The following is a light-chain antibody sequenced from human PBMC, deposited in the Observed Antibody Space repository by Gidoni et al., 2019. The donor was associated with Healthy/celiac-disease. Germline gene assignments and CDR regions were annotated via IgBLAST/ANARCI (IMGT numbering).Light chain of an antibody. Sequence: QSVLTQPPSASGTPGQRVTISCSGSSSNIGRKTVNGSQQLPGTAPKLLIYSNNQRPSGVPDRFSGSKSGTSASLAISGLQSEDEADYYCAAWDDSLNARLFGGGTKLTVL. CDR1: SSNIGRKT. CDR2: SNN. J-gene: IGLJ2*01. CDR3: AAWDDSLNARL. V-gene: IGLV1-44*01.